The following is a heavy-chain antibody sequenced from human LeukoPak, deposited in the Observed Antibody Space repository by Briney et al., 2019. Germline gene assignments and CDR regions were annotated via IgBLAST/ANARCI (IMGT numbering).Heavy chain of an antibody. CDR1: GYTFSGYY. CDR3: AREIIVVVPAAMFNDYYYYMDV. J-gene: IGHJ6*03. D-gene: IGHD2-2*01. V-gene: IGHV1-2*02. CDR2: VNPYNGGT. Sequence: ASVKVSCKSSGYTFSGYYMHWVRQAPGPGLGWMGLVNPYNGGTNYAQKFQGRVTMTRDTSISTTYIALSRLSSDDTAVDSCAREIIVVVPAAMFNDYYYYMDVWGKGTTVTISS.